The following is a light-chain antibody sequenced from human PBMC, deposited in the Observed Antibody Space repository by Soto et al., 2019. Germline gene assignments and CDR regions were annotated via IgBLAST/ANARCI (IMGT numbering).Light chain of an antibody. CDR3: CSYASSNTMI. J-gene: IGLJ2*01. Sequence: QSALTQPASVSGSPGQSITISCTGTSSDADSFNVVSWYQHHVGEAPKLIIHEATKRPSWVSSRFSGSKSGNSASLTISGLQAEDEADYYCCSYASSNTMIFGGGTKLTVL. V-gene: IGLV2-23*01. CDR2: EAT. CDR1: SSDADSFNV.